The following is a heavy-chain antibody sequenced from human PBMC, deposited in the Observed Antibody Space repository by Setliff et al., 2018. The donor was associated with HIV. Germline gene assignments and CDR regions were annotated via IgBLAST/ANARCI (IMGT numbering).Heavy chain of an antibody. Sequence: SETLSLTCTVSGGSISSGNYYWSWIRQPAGKGLEWIGRIYTSGSTNYNPSLKSRVTISLDTSKNQFSLNLSSVTAADTAVYYCARSRPTVAGFYFDYWGQGTLVTVSS. CDR2: IYTSGST. CDR3: ARSRPTVAGFYFDY. CDR1: GGSISSGNYY. D-gene: IGHD4-17*01. J-gene: IGHJ4*02. V-gene: IGHV4-61*02.